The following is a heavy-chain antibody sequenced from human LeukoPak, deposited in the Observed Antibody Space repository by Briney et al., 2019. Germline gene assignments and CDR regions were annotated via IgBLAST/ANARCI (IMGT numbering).Heavy chain of an antibody. CDR3: ARDRIVATNYYYYGMDV. CDR2: ISYDGSNK. J-gene: IGHJ6*02. Sequence: PGGPLRLSCAASGFTFSSYAMHWVRQAPGKGLEWVAVISYDGSNKYYADSVKGRFTISRDNSKNTLYLQMNSLRAEDTAVYYCARDRIVATNYYYYGMDVWGQGTTVTVPS. CDR1: GFTFSSYA. D-gene: IGHD5-12*01. V-gene: IGHV3-30-3*01.